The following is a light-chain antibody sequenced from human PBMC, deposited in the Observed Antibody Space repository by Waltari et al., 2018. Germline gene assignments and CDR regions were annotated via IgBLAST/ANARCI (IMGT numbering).Light chain of an antibody. CDR2: AAS. J-gene: IGKJ1*01. CDR1: QSISTW. CDR3: KHYNAYRT. Sequence: DIQMTQSPSTLSASVGDRVIITCRASQSISTWLAWYQQKPGKAPKRLNFAASSLQTGVPSRFSGSGSGTEFTLTINSLQPDDFATYYCKHYNAYRTFGQGTKVEIK. V-gene: IGKV1-5*01.